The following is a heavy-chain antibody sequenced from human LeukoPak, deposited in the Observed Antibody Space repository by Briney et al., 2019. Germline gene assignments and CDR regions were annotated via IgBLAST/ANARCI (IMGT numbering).Heavy chain of an antibody. CDR1: GFTFSSYS. CDR3: ARTPGYSSGWLDY. J-gene: IGHJ4*02. V-gene: IGHV3-48*04. CDR2: ISSSSSTI. Sequence: GGSLRLSCAASGFTFSSYSMNWVRQAPGKGLEWVSYISSSSSTIYYADSVKGRFTISRDNANNSLYLQMNSLRAEDTAVYYCARTPGYSSGWLDYWGQGTLVTVSS. D-gene: IGHD6-19*01.